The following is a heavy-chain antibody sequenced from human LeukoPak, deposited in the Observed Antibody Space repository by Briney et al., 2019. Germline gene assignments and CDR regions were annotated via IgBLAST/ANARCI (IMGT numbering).Heavy chain of an antibody. CDR1: GFTFSSYA. CDR2: ISGSGGTT. V-gene: IGHV3-23*01. J-gene: IGHJ4*02. CDR3: ATYYDFWSGYMYCFDY. D-gene: IGHD3-3*01. Sequence: PGGSLRLSCAASGFTFSSYAMSWVRQAPGKGLEWVSAISGSGGTTYYADSVKGRFTVSRDNSKNTLYLQMNSLRAEDTAVYYCATYYDFWSGYMYCFDYWGQGTLVTVSS.